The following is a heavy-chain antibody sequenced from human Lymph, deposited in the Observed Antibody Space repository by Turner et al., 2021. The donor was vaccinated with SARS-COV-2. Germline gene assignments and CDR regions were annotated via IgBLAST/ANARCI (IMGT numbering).Heavy chain of an antibody. CDR1: GFTFFDYA. CDR2: IRSKAYGGKT. V-gene: IGHV3-49*04. Sequence: EVQLVASGGVLLLPGQFLRLSCIASGFTFFDYAMSWVRQGPGKGLEWVGFIRSKAYGGKTQYAASVKGRFTISRDDSKSIAYLQMNSLKTEDTAVYYCTRVKYCTGGSCYGYHFDYWGQGTLVTVSS. J-gene: IGHJ4*02. D-gene: IGHD2-15*01. CDR3: TRVKYCTGGSCYGYHFDY.